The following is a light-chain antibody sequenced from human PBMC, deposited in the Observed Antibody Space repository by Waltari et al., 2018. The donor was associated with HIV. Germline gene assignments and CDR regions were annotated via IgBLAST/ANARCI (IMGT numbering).Light chain of an antibody. CDR3: GTWDSSLSAYVV. V-gene: IGLV1-51*01. CDR2: DNN. J-gene: IGLJ2*01. Sequence: QSVLTQPPSVSAAPGQKVTISCSGSNSNIGSNYVSWYQQLPGTAPKLLIYDNNKRPSGIPDRFSGSKSGTSATLGNTGLQTGDEADYYCGTWDSSLSAYVVFGGGTKLTVL. CDR1: NSNIGSNY.